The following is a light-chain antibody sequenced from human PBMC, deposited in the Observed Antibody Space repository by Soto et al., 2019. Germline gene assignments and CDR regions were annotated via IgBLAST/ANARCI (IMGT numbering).Light chain of an antibody. CDR2: GAS. CDR1: QSVSSSY. J-gene: IGKJ3*01. Sequence: ESVLTESPGTLSLSPGERATLSCRASQSVSSSYLAWYQQKPGQAPRLLIYGASSRATGIPGRFSGSGSGTDFTLTISRLEPEDFAVYYCQQYGSSPLFTFGPGTKVDIK. CDR3: QQYGSSPLFT. V-gene: IGKV3-20*01.